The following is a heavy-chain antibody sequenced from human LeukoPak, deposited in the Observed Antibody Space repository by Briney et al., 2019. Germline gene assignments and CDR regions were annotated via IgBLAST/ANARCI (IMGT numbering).Heavy chain of an antibody. V-gene: IGHV3-33*01. CDR1: GFTFSSYG. D-gene: IGHD1-7*01. CDR3: ARARGITGTPYNWFDP. J-gene: IGHJ5*02. CDR2: IWYDGSNK. Sequence: GGSLRLSCAAPGFTFSSYGMHWVRQAPGKGLEWVAVIWYDGSNKYYADSVKGRFTISRDDSKNTLYLQMNSLRAEDTAVYHCARARGITGTPYNWFDPWGQGTLVTVSS.